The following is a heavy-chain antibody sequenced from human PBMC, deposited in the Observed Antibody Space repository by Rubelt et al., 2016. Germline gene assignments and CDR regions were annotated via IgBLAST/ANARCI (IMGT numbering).Heavy chain of an antibody. J-gene: IGHJ6*02. V-gene: IGHV3-53*01. Sequence: VQLQQWGAGLLKPSETLSLTCAVYGGSFSGYYWSWIRQPPGKGLEWVSVLYSGGSTYYADSVKGRFTISRDNSKNTLYFQMNSRRAEDTAVYYWASGRGPDYYYYGMDVWGQGTTVTVSS. D-gene: IGHD1-1*01. CDR2: LYSGGST. CDR1: GGSFSGYY. CDR3: ASGRGPDYYYYGMDV.